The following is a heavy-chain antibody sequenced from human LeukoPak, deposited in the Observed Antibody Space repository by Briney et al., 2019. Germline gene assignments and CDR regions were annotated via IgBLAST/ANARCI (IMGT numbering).Heavy chain of an antibody. CDR1: GGSISSYY. V-gene: IGHV4-4*07. Sequence: SETLSLTCPVSGGSISSYYWSWIRQPAGKGLEWIGRIYTSGSTNYNPSLKSRVTISVDKSKNQFSLKLSSVTAADTAVYYCAREHPGIAAAGGFDYWGQGTLVTVSS. CDR2: IYTSGST. D-gene: IGHD6-13*01. J-gene: IGHJ4*02. CDR3: AREHPGIAAAGGFDY.